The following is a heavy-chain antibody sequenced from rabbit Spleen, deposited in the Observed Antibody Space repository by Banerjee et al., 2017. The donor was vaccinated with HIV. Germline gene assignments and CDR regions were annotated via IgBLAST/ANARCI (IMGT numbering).Heavy chain of an antibody. D-gene: IGHD8-1*01. CDR3: ARHAGYAGYGYSTLDL. CDR2: IAGSSSGFT. CDR1: GFSFSSSDY. V-gene: IGHV1S40*01. J-gene: IGHJ3*01. Sequence: QSLEESGGDPVKPGASLTLTCTASGFSFSSSDYMCWVRQAPGKGLEWISCIAGSSSGFTYSATWAKGRLTCSKTSSTTVTLQMTSLTVAGTATYFCARHAGYAGYGYSTLDLWGQGTLVTVS.